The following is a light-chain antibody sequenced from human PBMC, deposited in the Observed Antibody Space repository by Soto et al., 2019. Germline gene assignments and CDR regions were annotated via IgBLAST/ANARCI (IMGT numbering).Light chain of an antibody. CDR1: QSISGN. Sequence: EIVMTQSPATLPVSPGEGVTLSCRASQSISGNLAWYQQKPGQAPRLLIYGASSRATGIPDRFTGGGSGTDFTLTINRLEPEDFAVYFCQQYYRSPETFGQGTKVDIK. CDR3: QQYYRSPET. CDR2: GAS. V-gene: IGKV3-20*01. J-gene: IGKJ1*01.